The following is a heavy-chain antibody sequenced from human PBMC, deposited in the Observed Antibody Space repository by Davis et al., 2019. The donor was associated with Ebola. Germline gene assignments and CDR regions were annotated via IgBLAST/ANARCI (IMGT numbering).Heavy chain of an antibody. Sequence: KVSCKGSRYSFTSYWIGWVRQMPGKGLEWMGIIYPGDSDTRYSPSFQGQVTISADKSISTAYLQWSSLKASDTAMYYCARLPLRGWSAFDIWGQGTMVTVSS. CDR2: IYPGDSDT. CDR1: RYSFTSYW. V-gene: IGHV5-51*01. J-gene: IGHJ3*02. D-gene: IGHD2-15*01. CDR3: ARLPLRGWSAFDI.